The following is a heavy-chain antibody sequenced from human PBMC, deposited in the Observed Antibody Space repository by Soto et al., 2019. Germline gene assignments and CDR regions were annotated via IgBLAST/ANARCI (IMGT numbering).Heavy chain of an antibody. CDR2: IATYNTNR. J-gene: IGHJ5*02. CDR3: ARVLPGVVNWFDP. D-gene: IGHD3-10*01. V-gene: IGHV1-18*01. Sequence: HLVQSGPEVKKPGASVTVSCKTSGDTFTNFGLSWVRQAPGQGLEWMGWIATYNTNRNYAQKFQGRLTLTTDTSTSTAYMELKSLGYDDTAVYYCARVLPGVVNWFDPWGQGTLVTVSS. CDR1: GDTFTNFG.